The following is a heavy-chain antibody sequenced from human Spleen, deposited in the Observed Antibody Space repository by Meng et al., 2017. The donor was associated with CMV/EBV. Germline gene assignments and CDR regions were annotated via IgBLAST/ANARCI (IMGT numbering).Heavy chain of an antibody. Sequence: GGSLRFSCAASGFTFSSYAMNWVRQAPGKGLEWVSAISGSGETTYYAASAKGRFTMSRDNSKNTLYLQMNSLRTEDTAVYYCAKNSRTTVTTGDYYYGMDVWGQGTTVTVSS. CDR2: ISGSGETT. J-gene: IGHJ6*02. D-gene: IGHD4-17*01. CDR1: GFTFSSYA. V-gene: IGHV3-23*01. CDR3: AKNSRTTVTTGDYYYGMDV.